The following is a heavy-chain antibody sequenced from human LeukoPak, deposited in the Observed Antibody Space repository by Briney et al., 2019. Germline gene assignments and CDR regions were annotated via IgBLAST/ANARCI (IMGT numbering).Heavy chain of an antibody. D-gene: IGHD1-1*01. CDR3: AKGNWRYFDY. Sequence: GGSLRLSCAASGFTFSTYVMSWVRQAPGKGLEWVSAISGSGGSTYYADSVKGRFTISRDNSKNTLYLQMNSLGANDTAVYYCAKGNWRYFDYWGQGTLVTVSS. CDR1: GFTFSTYV. V-gene: IGHV3-23*01. J-gene: IGHJ4*02. CDR2: ISGSGGST.